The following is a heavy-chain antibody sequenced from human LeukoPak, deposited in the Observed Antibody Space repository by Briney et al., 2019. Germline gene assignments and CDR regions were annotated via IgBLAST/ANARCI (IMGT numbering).Heavy chain of an antibody. D-gene: IGHD3-9*01. Sequence: GGSLRLSCAASGFTFSDYYMSWIRQAPGKGLAWVSYISSSGSTIYYADSVKGRFTISRDNAKNSLYLQMNSLRAEDTAVYYCAKDVERLDYFDYWGQGTLVTVSS. CDR1: GFTFSDYY. V-gene: IGHV3-11*04. CDR2: ISSSGSTI. CDR3: AKDVERLDYFDY. J-gene: IGHJ4*02.